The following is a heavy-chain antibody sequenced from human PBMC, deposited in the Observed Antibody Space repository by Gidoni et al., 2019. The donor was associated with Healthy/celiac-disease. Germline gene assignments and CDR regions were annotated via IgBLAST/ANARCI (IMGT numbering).Heavy chain of an antibody. V-gene: IGHV5-51*01. CDR1: VYSFTSYW. D-gene: IGHD2-2*02. CDR3: ARPRGPAAILGFWYFDL. J-gene: IGHJ2*01. Sequence: EVQLVQSGAEVKKPGESLKISCKGSVYSFTSYWLGWVRQMPGKGLEWMGIIYPGDSDTRYSPSFQGQVTISADKSISTAYLQWSSLKASDTAMYYCARPRGPAAILGFWYFDLWGRGTLVTVSS. CDR2: IYPGDSDT.